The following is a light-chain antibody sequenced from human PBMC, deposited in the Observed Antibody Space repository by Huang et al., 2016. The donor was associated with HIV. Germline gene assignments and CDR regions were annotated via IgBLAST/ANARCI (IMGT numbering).Light chain of an antibody. CDR1: QSVGSN. J-gene: IGKJ4*01. V-gene: IGKV3-15*01. CDR3: QRYNDWLSLT. Sequence: EVVMTQSPATLSVSPGERATLSCRASQSVGSNLAWYQQRPGQAPRLLIYGASMSATGVPVRFGGSGSGTDFTLTISSLQSEDFAIYYCQRYNDWLSLTFGGGTRVEIK. CDR2: GAS.